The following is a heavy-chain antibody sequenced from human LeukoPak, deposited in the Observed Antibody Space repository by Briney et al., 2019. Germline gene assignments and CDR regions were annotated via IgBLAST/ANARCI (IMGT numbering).Heavy chain of an antibody. CDR1: GFSLRSSPMG. CDR3: AHRLDLVGNWHSGAFDF. D-gene: IGHD1/OR15-1a*01. J-gene: IGHJ3*01. CDR2: IYWDDDK. Sequence: SGPTLVKPTETLTLTCTFSGFSLRSSPMGVGWIRQPPGKALEWLALIYWDDDKRYRPSLQSRLTITKDTSKNQVVLTMTNMDPVDTATYFCAHRLDLVGNWHSGAFDFWGRGTMVTVSS. V-gene: IGHV2-5*02.